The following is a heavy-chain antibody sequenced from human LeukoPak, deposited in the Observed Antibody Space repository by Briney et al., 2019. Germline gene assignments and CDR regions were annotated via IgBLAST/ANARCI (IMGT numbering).Heavy chain of an antibody. CDR1: GFTFSSYW. D-gene: IGHD5-24*01. V-gene: IGHV3-7*01. CDR2: IKKDGSEK. J-gene: IGHJ4*02. Sequence: GGSLRLSCAASGFTFSSYWMSWVRQAPGKGLEWVANIKKDGSEKYYVDSVKGRFTISRDNAKKSLYLQMNSLGAEDTAVYYCARAANDGYNTILDYWGQGTLVTVSS. CDR3: ARAANDGYNTILDY.